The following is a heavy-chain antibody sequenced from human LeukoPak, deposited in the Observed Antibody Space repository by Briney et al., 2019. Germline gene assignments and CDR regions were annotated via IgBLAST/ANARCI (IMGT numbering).Heavy chain of an antibody. CDR1: GHNFATYW. D-gene: IGHD4-17*01. CDR3: ATPTVTTHWYFDL. Sequence: GESLKISCKGSGHNFATYWIGWVRQKTGKGLEWMGNIYLGDSNTRYSPSFQGQVTISADKSISTAYLQWSSLKDSDTAMYYCATPTVTTHWYFDLWGRGTLVTVSS. V-gene: IGHV5-51*01. CDR2: IYLGDSNT. J-gene: IGHJ2*01.